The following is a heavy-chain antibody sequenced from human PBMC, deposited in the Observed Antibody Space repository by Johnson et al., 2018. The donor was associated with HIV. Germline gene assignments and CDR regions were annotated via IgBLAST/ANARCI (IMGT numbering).Heavy chain of an antibody. CDR2: ISYDGSNN. CDR3: ARGPATITSLGLLFALDV. J-gene: IGHJ3*01. CDR1: GFTFSNCA. Sequence: QVQLVESGGGVVQPGRSLRLSCAASGFTFSNCAMHWVRQAPGKGLEWVALISYDGSNNYYADSVKGRFTISRDNSKNTLYLQMNSLRPEDTAVYYCARGPATITSLGLLFALDVWAQGTMVIVSS. V-gene: IGHV3-30*04. D-gene: IGHD4-11*01.